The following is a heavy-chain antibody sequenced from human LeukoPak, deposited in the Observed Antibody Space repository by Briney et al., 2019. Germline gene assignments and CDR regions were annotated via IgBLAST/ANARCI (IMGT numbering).Heavy chain of an antibody. CDR2: INHSGST. J-gene: IGHJ4*02. CDR1: GGSFSGYY. CDR3: ARGPFNYVWGSYRSYYFDY. V-gene: IGHV4-34*01. D-gene: IGHD3-16*02. Sequence: SETLSLTCAVYGGSFSGYYWSWIRQPPGKGLEWIGEINHSGSTNYNPSLKSRVTISVDTSKNQFSLKLSSVTAADTAVYYCARGPFNYVWGSYRSYYFDYWGQGTLATVSS.